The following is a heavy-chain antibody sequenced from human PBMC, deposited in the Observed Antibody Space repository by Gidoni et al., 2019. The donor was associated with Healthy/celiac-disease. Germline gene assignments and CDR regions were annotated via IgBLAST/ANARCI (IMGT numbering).Heavy chain of an antibody. J-gene: IGHJ4*02. CDR3: AMGEDY. CDR2: ISGSGGST. V-gene: IGHV3-23*04. D-gene: IGHD3-16*01. Sequence: EVQLVESGGGLVQPGGSLRLSCAASGFTFSRYARSWVRQVPGKGGGWVSAISGSGGSTYYADSVKGRFTISRDNSKNTLYLQMNSLRAEDTAVYYCAMGEDYWGQGTLVTVSS. CDR1: GFTFSRYA.